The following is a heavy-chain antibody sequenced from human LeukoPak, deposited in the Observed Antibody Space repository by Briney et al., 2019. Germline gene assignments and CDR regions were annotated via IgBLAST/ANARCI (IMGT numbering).Heavy chain of an antibody. CDR1: GGSISSYY. CDR3: ARVFGDGSGLDY. V-gene: IGHV4-4*07. J-gene: IGHJ4*02. D-gene: IGHD3-10*01. CDR2: IYTSGST. Sequence: PSETLSLTCTVSGGSISSYYWRWIRQPAGKGMEWVGRIYTSGSTNYNPSLKRRVTMSVDTSKNQFSLKLSSVTAADTAVYYCARVFGDGSGLDYWGQGTLVSVSS.